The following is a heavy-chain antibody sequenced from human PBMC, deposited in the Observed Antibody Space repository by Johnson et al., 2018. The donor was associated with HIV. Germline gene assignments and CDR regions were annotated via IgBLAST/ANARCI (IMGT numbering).Heavy chain of an antibody. D-gene: IGHD3-22*01. CDR3: ARSDYDSSGPDAFDI. CDR1: GISFSSYW. Sequence: VQLVESGGGVVQPGRSLRLSCAASGISFSSYWMHWVRQAPGKGLVWVSRINSDGSSTNYADSVKGRFTISRDNAKNSLYLQMNSLRAGDTAVYYCARSDYDSSGPDAFDIWGQGTMVTVSS. J-gene: IGHJ3*02. V-gene: IGHV3-74*02. CDR2: INSDGSST.